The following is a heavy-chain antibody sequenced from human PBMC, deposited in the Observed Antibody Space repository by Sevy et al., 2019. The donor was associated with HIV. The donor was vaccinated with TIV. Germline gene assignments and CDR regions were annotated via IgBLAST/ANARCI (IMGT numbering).Heavy chain of an antibody. V-gene: IGHV3-23*01. CDR3: AREGCSKPHDY. Sequence: GGSLRLSCVASGFTFSKYSMSWVRQTPGKGLEWVSTLSFACGRINYANSVKGRFTVSREDSRNTFYLQMDSLRAEDTAIYYCAREGCSKPHDYWGQGTLVTVSS. J-gene: IGHJ4*02. D-gene: IGHD2-2*01. CDR2: LSFACGRI. CDR1: GFTFSKYS.